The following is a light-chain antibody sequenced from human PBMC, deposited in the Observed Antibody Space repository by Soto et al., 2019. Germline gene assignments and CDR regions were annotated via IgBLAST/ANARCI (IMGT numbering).Light chain of an antibody. V-gene: IGKV3-11*01. J-gene: IGKJ5*01. CDR2: DAS. CDR3: QHHSSLIT. Sequence: IVLTQSPITLSLWPGETAVLSCRASQSISSSLSWYQQRPGQAPRLLIYDASTRAPGIPARFSGSGSGTVFTTTISRLAPEVFAHYYCQHHSSLITFGQGTRLEIE. CDR1: QSISSS.